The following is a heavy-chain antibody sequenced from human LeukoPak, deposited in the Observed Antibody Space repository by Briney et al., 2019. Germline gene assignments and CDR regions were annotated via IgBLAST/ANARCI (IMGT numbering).Heavy chain of an antibody. CDR3: TGGYYYRDY. J-gene: IGHJ4*02. Sequence: GGSLRLSCAASAFTFSNAWMSWVRQAPGKGLEWVGRIKSKTDGGTTDYAAPVKGRFTISRDDSENTLYLQMNSLKTEDTAMYYCTGGYYYRDYWGQGTLVTVSS. V-gene: IGHV3-15*01. CDR2: IKSKTDGGTT. CDR1: AFTFSNAW. D-gene: IGHD3-10*01.